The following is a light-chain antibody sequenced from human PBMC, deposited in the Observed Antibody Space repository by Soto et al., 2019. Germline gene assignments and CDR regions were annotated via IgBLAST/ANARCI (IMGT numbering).Light chain of an antibody. Sequence: DSVMTQSPDSLAVSLGERATINCKSSQSVLFSSNNKNYLAWYQQKPGQPPKLLIYWASTRESGVPDRFSGSGSGTDFTLTISSLQAEDVAVYYCQQYYDDLWTFGQGTKVEIK. V-gene: IGKV4-1*01. CDR1: QSVLFSSNNKNY. CDR2: WAS. J-gene: IGKJ1*01. CDR3: QQYYDDLWT.